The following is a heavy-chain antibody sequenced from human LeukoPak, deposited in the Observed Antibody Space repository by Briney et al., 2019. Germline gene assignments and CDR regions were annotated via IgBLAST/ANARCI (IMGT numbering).Heavy chain of an antibody. D-gene: IGHD3-22*01. V-gene: IGHV3-9*01. CDR1: GFTFDDYA. Sequence: GGSLRLSCAASGFTFDDYAMHWVRQAPGKGLEWVSGISWNSGSIGYADSVKGRFTISRDNAKNSLYLQMNSLRAEDTALYYCAKGDSSGYYDYLRGGSVLCCFDYWGQGTLVTVSS. CDR2: ISWNSGSI. CDR3: AKGDSSGYYDYLRGGSVLCCFDY. J-gene: IGHJ4*02.